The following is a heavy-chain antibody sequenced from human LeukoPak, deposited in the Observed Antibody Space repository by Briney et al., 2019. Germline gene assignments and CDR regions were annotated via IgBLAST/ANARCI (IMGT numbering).Heavy chain of an antibody. CDR1: GGTFSSYA. V-gene: IGHV1-69*01. J-gene: IGHJ5*02. Sequence: GASVKVSFTASGGTFSSYAISWVRQAPGQGLEWMGGIIPIFGTANYAQKFQGRVTITADESTSTAYMELSSLRSEDTAVYYCARAQDAGTYWFDPWGQGTLVTVSS. CDR2: IIPIFGTA. D-gene: IGHD1-7*01. CDR3: ARAQDAGTYWFDP.